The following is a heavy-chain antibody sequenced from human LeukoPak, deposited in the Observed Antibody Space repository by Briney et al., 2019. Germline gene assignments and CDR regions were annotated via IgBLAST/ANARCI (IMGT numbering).Heavy chain of an antibody. Sequence: QPGGSLRLSCAASGFTFSSYSMNWVRQAPGKGLEWVSYISSSSSTIYYADSVKGRFTISRDNAKNSLYLQMNSLRAEDTAVYYCASFYGGNSFFAYYYYYGMDVWGQGTTVTVSS. CDR1: GFTFSSYS. CDR3: ASFYGGNSFFAYYYYYGMDV. J-gene: IGHJ6*02. D-gene: IGHD4-23*01. V-gene: IGHV3-48*01. CDR2: ISSSSSTI.